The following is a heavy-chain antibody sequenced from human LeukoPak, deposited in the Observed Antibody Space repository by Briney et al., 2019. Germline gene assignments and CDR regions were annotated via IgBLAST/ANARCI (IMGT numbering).Heavy chain of an antibody. Sequence: GGSLRLPCAVSGYTFSDHYIDWVRQAPGKGLEWVANIKQDGSEKYYVDSVKGRFTISRDNAKNSLYLQMNSLRAEDTAVYYCATESRKFDSWGQGTLVTVSS. J-gene: IGHJ4*02. CDR3: ATESRKFDS. CDR1: GYTFSDHY. V-gene: IGHV3-7*01. CDR2: IKQDGSEK. D-gene: IGHD1-14*01.